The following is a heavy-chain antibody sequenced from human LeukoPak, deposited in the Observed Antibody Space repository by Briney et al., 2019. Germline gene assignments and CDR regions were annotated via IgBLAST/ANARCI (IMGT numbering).Heavy chain of an antibody. Sequence: SETLSLTCTVSGYSISSGYYWGWIRQPPGKGLEWIGSIYHSGSTYYNPSLKSRVTISVDTSKNQFSLKLSSVTAADTAVYYCAREGDTYYYGSGSYAYWGQGTLVTVSS. J-gene: IGHJ4*02. CDR1: GYSISSGYY. D-gene: IGHD3-10*01. V-gene: IGHV4-38-2*02. CDR3: AREGDTYYYGSGSYAY. CDR2: IYHSGST.